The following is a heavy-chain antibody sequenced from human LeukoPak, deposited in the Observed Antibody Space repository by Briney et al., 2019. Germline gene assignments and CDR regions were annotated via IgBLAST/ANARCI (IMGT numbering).Heavy chain of an antibody. CDR3: ARRVGENYDFWSGYYDNWFDP. CDR1: GGSISSYY. CDR2: IYYSGST. J-gene: IGHJ5*02. V-gene: IGHV4-59*01. D-gene: IGHD3-3*01. Sequence: PSETLSLTCTVSGGSISSYYWSWIRQPPGKGLEWIGYIYYSGSTNYNPSPKSRVTISVDTSKNQFSLKLSSVTAADTAVYYCARRVGENYDFWSGYYDNWFDPWGQGTLVTVSS.